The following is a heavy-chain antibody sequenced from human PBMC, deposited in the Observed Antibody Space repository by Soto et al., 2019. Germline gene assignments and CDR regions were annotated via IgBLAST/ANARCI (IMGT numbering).Heavy chain of an antibody. J-gene: IGHJ6*02. CDR2: INSDGSST. CDR1: GFTFSNFW. V-gene: IGHV3-74*01. Sequence: EVQLVESGGGLVQPGGSLRLSCAASGFTFSNFWMHWVRQAPGKGLVWVSRINSDGSSTRHADSVKGRLTISSDNAKNTLYLQVNGLRAEDTAVYYCARDGGYDDYHYYGMDVWGQGTTVTVSS. CDR3: ARDGGYDDYHYYGMDV. D-gene: IGHD5-12*01.